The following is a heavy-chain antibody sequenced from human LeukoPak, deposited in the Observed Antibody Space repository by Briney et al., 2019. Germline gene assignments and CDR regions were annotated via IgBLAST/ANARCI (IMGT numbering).Heavy chain of an antibody. V-gene: IGHV3-21*01. CDR3: AREVAPSGGY. D-gene: IGHD2-15*01. Sequence: GGSLRLSCAASGFTFSSYSMHWVRQAPGKGLEWVSSISDSSSYIYYADSVKGRFTISRDNAKNSLYLQMNSLRAGDTAVYYCAREVAPSGGYWGQGTLVTVSS. CDR2: ISDSSSYI. J-gene: IGHJ4*02. CDR1: GFTFSSYS.